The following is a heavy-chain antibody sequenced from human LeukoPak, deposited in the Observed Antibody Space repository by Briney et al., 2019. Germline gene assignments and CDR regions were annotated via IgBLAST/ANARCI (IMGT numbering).Heavy chain of an antibody. Sequence: ASVKVSCKASGYTFTGYGISWVRQAPGQGLEWMGWITTYNGNTNFAQKVQGRVTMTTDTSTSTAYMELRSLRSDDTAVYYCAREGRYYDSSGTSVSYFDYWGQGTLVTVSS. CDR1: GYTFTGYG. CDR2: ITTYNGNT. CDR3: AREGRYYDSSGTSVSYFDY. V-gene: IGHV1-18*01. D-gene: IGHD3-22*01. J-gene: IGHJ4*02.